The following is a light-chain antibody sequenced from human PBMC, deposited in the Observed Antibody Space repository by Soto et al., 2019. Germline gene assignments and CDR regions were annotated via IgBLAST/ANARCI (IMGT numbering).Light chain of an antibody. CDR2: DAS. J-gene: IGKJ4*01. CDR3: QQRINWPLT. V-gene: IGKV3-11*01. Sequence: EIVLTQSPATLSLSPGERATLSCRASQSVSSYLAWYQQKPGQAPRLLIYDASNRATGIPARFSGRGSETDFTLTISSLEPEEFAVYYCQQRINWPLTFGGGTKVDIK. CDR1: QSVSSY.